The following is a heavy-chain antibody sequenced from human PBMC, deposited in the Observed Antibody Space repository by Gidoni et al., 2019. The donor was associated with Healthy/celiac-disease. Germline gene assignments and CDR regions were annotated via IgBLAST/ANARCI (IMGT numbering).Heavy chain of an antibody. CDR3: AHRKGYYDSRGYHFDY. CDR1: GFSLSTSGVG. J-gene: IGHJ4*02. Sequence: QITLKESGPTLVKPTQTLTLTCTFSGFSLSTSGVGVGWIRQPPGKALEWLALIYWNDDKRYSPSLKSRLTITKDTSKNQVVLKMTNMEPGDTATYYCAHRKGYYDSRGYHFDYWGQGTLVTVSS. V-gene: IGHV2-5*01. CDR2: IYWNDDK. D-gene: IGHD3-22*01.